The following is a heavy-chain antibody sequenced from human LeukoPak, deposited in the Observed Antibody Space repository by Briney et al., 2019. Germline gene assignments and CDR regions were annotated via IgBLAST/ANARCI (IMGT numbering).Heavy chain of an antibody. D-gene: IGHD2-2*01. CDR2: ISYDGSNK. CDR3: ARDIDQTLDY. CDR1: GFTFSSYS. J-gene: IGHJ4*02. Sequence: GGSLRLSCAASGFTFSSYSMNWVRQAPGKGLEWVAVISYDGSNKYYADSVKGRFTISRDNSKNTLYLQMNSLRAEDTAVYYCARDIDQTLDYWGQGTLVTVSS. V-gene: IGHV3-30*03.